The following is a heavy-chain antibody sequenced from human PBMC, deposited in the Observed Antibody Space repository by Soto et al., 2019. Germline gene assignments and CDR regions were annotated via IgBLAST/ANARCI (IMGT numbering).Heavy chain of an antibody. CDR3: ARDGYSYGYSYYCGMDV. Sequence: EASVKVSCKASGGTFSSYAISWVRQAPGQGLEWMGGIIPIFGTANYAQKFQGRVTITADESTSTAYMELSSLRSEDTAVYYCARDGYSYGYSYYCGMDVWGQGTTVTVSS. CDR1: GGTFSSYA. V-gene: IGHV1-69*13. J-gene: IGHJ6*02. D-gene: IGHD5-18*01. CDR2: IIPIFGTA.